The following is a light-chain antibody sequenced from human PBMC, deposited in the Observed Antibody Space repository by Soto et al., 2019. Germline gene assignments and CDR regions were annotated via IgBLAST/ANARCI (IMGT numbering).Light chain of an antibody. CDR3: HQYGNSPQT. V-gene: IGKV3-20*01. J-gene: IGKJ1*01. Sequence: EIVMTQSPATLSVSPGERATLSCRASQSVSSANFAWYQRKPGQAPRLLIYGASSRATGIPDRFSGSGSGTVFTLTINILEPDDFAVYYCHQYGNSPQTFGQGTKVDIK. CDR2: GAS. CDR1: QSVSSAN.